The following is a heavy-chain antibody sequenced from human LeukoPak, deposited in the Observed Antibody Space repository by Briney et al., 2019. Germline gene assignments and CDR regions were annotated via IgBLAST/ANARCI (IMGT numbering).Heavy chain of an antibody. CDR1: GFTFSSYS. J-gene: IGHJ5*02. D-gene: IGHD3-10*01. Sequence: GALRLSCAASGFTFSSYSMNWVRQAPGKGLEWVSSISSSSSYIYYADSVKGRFTISRDNAKNSLYLQMNSLRAEDTAVYYCARDPRDYYGSVSYYRWGQGTLVTVSS. CDR2: ISSSSSYI. V-gene: IGHV3-21*01. CDR3: ARDPRDYYGSVSYYR.